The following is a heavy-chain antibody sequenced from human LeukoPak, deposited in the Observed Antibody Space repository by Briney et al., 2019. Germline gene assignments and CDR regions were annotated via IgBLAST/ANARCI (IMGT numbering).Heavy chain of an antibody. CDR1: GGTFSSYA. J-gene: IGHJ4*02. V-gene: IGHV1-69*05. CDR2: IIPIFGTA. Sequence: SVKVSCKASGGTFSSYAISWVRQAPGQGLEWMGRIIPIFGTANYAQKFQGRVTITTDESTSTACMELSSLRSEDTAVYYCARDQYYYDSSGYLSAAYFDYWGQGTLVTVSS. D-gene: IGHD3-22*01. CDR3: ARDQYYYDSSGYLSAAYFDY.